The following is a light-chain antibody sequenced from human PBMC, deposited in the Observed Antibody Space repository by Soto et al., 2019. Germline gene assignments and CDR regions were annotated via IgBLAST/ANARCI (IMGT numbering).Light chain of an antibody. CDR3: QQYSKWPIT. CDR1: QSVNNN. J-gene: IGKJ5*01. V-gene: IGKV3-15*01. CDR2: GIS. Sequence: IVLTQSPGTLSLKQGERATLSCRASQSVNNNYLAWYQQKPGQPPRLLIYGISTRATGIPARFSGSGSGTEFSLTISSLQSEDFAVYYCQQYSKWPITFGQGTRLEIK.